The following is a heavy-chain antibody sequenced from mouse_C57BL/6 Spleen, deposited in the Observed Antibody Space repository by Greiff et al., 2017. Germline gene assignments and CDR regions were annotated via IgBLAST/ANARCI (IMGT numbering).Heavy chain of an antibody. V-gene: IGHV1-61*01. CDR2: IYHADSGT. CDR3: AREEDCDAVDY. J-gene: IGHJ2*01. Sequence: QVQLQQPGAELVRPGSSVKLSCKASGYTFTSYWMDWVQQRPGQGLEWIGNIYHADSGTHYIQKFKDHATLTVDKSYSTPYMQLSSLKSEDSAVYYCAREEDCDAVDYWGQGTMLTVSS. CDR1: GYTFTSYW.